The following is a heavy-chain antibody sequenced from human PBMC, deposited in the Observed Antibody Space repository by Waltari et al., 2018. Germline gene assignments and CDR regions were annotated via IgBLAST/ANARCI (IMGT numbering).Heavy chain of an antibody. CDR1: GYTFTSYY. CDR2: INPSGGST. Sequence: QVQLVQSGAEVKKPGASVKVSCKASGYTFTSYYMHWVRQAPGQGLEWMGIINPSGGSTSYAQKFQGRGPMTRETSTSKVYMELSSLRSEDTAVYYCARGDTIVGVVRGGAFDIWGQGTMVTVSS. J-gene: IGHJ3*02. V-gene: IGHV1-46*01. CDR3: ARGDTIVGVVRGGAFDI. D-gene: IGHD3-3*01.